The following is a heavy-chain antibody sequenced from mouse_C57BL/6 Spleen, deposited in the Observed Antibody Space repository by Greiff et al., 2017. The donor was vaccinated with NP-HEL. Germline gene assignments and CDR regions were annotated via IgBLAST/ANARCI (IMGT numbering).Heavy chain of an antibody. CDR3: AAFTTVVADY. D-gene: IGHD1-1*01. V-gene: IGHV1-80*01. J-gene: IGHJ2*01. CDR1: GYSFSSYW. Sequence: QVHVKQSGAELVKPGASVKISCKASGYSFSSYWMNWVKQRPGKGLEWIGQIYPGDGDTNYNGKFKGKATLTADKYSSTAYMQLSSLTSEDSAVYFCAAFTTVVADYWGQGTTLTVSS. CDR2: IYPGDGDT.